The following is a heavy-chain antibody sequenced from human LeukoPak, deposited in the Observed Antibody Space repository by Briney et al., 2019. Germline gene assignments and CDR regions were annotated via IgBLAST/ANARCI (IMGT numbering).Heavy chain of an antibody. D-gene: IGHD3-9*01. V-gene: IGHV4-39*01. CDR3: ARGHSLELSLRYFDWLPKPYFDY. J-gene: IGHJ4*02. CDR1: GGSISSSSYY. Sequence: SETLSLTCTVSGGSISSSSYYWGWIRQPPGKGLEWIGSIYYSGSTYYNPSLKSRVTISVDTSKNQFSLKLSSVTAADTAVYYCARGHSLELSLRYFDWLPKPYFDYWGQGTLVTVSS. CDR2: IYYSGST.